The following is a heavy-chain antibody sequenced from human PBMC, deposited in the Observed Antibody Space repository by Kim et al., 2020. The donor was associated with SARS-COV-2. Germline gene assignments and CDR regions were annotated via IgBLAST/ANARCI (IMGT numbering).Heavy chain of an antibody. CDR1: GYTFTSYG. Sequence: ASVKVSCKASGYTFTSYGISWVRQAPGQGLEWMGWISAYNGNTNYAQKLQGRVTMTTDTSTSTAYMELRSLRSDDTAVYYCVLDSTGPLEGAFDIWGQGTMVTVSS. CDR3: VLDSTGPLEGAFDI. J-gene: IGHJ3*02. CDR2: ISAYNGNT. D-gene: IGHD3-22*01. V-gene: IGHV1-18*01.